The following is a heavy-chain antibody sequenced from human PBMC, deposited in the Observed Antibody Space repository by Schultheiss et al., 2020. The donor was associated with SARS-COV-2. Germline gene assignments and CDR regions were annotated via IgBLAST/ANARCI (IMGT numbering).Heavy chain of an antibody. Sequence: TLSLTCTVSGGSISSYYWSWIRQPPGKGLEWIGYIYYSGSTNYNPSLKSRVTISVDTSKNQFSLKLSSVTAADTAVYYCAREREAARNWFDPWGQGTLVTGSS. CDR2: IYYSGST. D-gene: IGHD6-6*01. CDR1: GGSISSYY. V-gene: IGHV4-59*01. J-gene: IGHJ5*02. CDR3: AREREAARNWFDP.